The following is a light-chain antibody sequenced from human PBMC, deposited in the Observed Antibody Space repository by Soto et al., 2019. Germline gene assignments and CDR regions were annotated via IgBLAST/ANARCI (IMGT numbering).Light chain of an antibody. Sequence: DIQMTQSPSSLSASVGDSVTITCRASQAISNYLNWYQHKPGKAPKLLIYDASSLESGVPSRFSGSGSGTEFTLTISSLQPDDFATYYCQQYNSYSWTFGQGTKVEIK. CDR2: DAS. V-gene: IGKV1-5*01. CDR3: QQYNSYSWT. CDR1: QAISNY. J-gene: IGKJ1*01.